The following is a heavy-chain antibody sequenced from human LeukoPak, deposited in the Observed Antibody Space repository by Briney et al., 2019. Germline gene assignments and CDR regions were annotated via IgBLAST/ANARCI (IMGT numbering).Heavy chain of an antibody. CDR1: GFTFGDYA. V-gene: IGHV3-49*03. CDR3: TRDHVWFGEFGYYYYYYMDV. Sequence: GGSLRLSCTASGFTFGDYAMSWFRQAPGKGLEWVGFIRSKAYGGTTEYAASVKGRFTISRDDSKSIAYLQMNSLKTEDTAVYYCTRDHVWFGEFGYYYYYYMDVWGKGTTVTISS. J-gene: IGHJ6*03. CDR2: IRSKAYGGTT. D-gene: IGHD3-10*01.